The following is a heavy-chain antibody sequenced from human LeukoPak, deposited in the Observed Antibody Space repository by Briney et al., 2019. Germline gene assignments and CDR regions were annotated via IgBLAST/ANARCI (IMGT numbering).Heavy chain of an antibody. D-gene: IGHD1-26*01. CDR3: ARFVVGAAIDY. CDR1: GGSFSGYY. Sequence: SETLSLTCAVYGGSFSGYYWSWIRQPPGKGLEWIGEINHSGSTNYNPSLKSRVTISVDTSKNRFSLKLSSVTAADTAVYYCARFVVGAAIDYWGQGTLVTVSS. V-gene: IGHV4-34*01. CDR2: INHSGST. J-gene: IGHJ4*02.